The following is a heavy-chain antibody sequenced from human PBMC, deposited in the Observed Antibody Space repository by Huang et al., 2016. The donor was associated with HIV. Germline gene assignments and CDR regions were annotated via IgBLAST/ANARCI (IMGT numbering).Heavy chain of an antibody. CDR3: AKGRRAFDV. J-gene: IGHJ3*01. V-gene: IGHV5-51*03. CDR2: IDPFESES. Sequence: EVQLVQSGAEVKKPGESLKIPCTGSGYSFSSYWIAWVLQMPGKGLEWVGIIDPFESESTYSPSFEGHVAISVDKSINTVYLHWSSLKASDTAIYYCAKGRRAFDVWGQGTWVTVSS. CDR1: GYSFSSYW.